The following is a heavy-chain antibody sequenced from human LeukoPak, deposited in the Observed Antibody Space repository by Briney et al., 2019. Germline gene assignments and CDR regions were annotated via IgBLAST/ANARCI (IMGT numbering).Heavy chain of an antibody. CDR3: ARDNLLGYCSGGSCSWDNYYGMDV. CDR1: GGSISRYY. Sequence: SETLSLTCTVSGGSISRYYWSWIRQPPGKGLEWIGYIYYSGSTNYNPSLKSRVTISVDTSKNQFSLKLSSVTTADTAVYYCARDNLLGYCSGGSCSWDNYYGMDVWGQGTTVTVSS. V-gene: IGHV4-59*01. J-gene: IGHJ6*02. D-gene: IGHD2-15*01. CDR2: IYYSGST.